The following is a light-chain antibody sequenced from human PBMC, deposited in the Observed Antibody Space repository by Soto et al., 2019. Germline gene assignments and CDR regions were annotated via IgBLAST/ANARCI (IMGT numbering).Light chain of an antibody. CDR3: QQYNSYSWT. CDR2: NAY. J-gene: IGKJ1*01. CDR1: QSINFY. V-gene: IGKV1-5*01. Sequence: DIQMTQSPSTLSASVGDRVTITCRASQSINFYLAWYQQKPGKAPKVLIWNAYTLESGVPSRFSGSGSGTEFALTISSLQPDDFATYYCQQYNSYSWTFGQGTKVEIK.